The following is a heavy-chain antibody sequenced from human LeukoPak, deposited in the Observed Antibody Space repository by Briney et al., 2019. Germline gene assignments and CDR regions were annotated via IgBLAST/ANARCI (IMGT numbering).Heavy chain of an antibody. J-gene: IGHJ4*02. V-gene: IGHV3-30-3*01. CDR1: GFTFNSYS. Sequence: GGSLRLSCAASGFTFNSYSMHWVRQAPGKGLEWVTAISDDETYKFYADSVKGRFTISRDNAKNSLYLQMTSLRADDTAVYYCARDNPMVYATYDHWGQGTLVTVSS. D-gene: IGHD2-8*01. CDR3: ARDNPMVYATYDH. CDR2: ISDDETYK.